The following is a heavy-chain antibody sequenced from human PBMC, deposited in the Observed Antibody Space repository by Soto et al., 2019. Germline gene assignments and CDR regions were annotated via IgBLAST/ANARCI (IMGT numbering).Heavy chain of an antibody. CDR1: GGTFSSHS. Sequence: SVKVSCKSSGGTFSSHSINWVRQAPGQGLEWMGGIIPIFGPANFAKKSQGRVTITADESTTTAYMELSSLTSEDTAVYYCATGSFTSTGGRIGYHYNAMDVWGQGTTVTVSS. CDR2: IIPIFGPA. J-gene: IGHJ6*02. CDR3: ATGSFTSTGGRIGYHYNAMDV. V-gene: IGHV1-69*13. D-gene: IGHD1-1*01.